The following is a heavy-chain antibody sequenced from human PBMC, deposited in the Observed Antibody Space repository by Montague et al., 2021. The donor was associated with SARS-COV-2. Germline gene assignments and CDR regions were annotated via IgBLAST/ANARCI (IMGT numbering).Heavy chain of an antibody. V-gene: IGHV4-61*02. CDR1: SGSISSGSYY. CDR2: IYTSGST. J-gene: IGHJ4*02. Sequence: TLSLTCTVSSGSISSGSYYWSWIRQPAGKGLEWIGRIYTSGSTNYNPSLKSRVTISVDTSKNQFSLKLSSVTAADTAVYYCARAKWELYFDYWGQGTLVTVSS. CDR3: ARAKWELYFDY. D-gene: IGHD1-26*01.